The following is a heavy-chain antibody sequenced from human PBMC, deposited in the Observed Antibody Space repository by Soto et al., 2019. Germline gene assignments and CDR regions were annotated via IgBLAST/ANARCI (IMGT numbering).Heavy chain of an antibody. V-gene: IGHV1-69*19. J-gene: IGHJ4*02. Sequence: QVQLVQSGAEMKKPGSSVKVSCQSSGGTFNTYAMNWVRQAPGQGPEWMGDIFPMFGAANYAPKFQGRVTISADESPGTSYMQLSSLTSEDTALYFCAREVQVHTPAFVYWGQGTLVTVSS. D-gene: IGHD3-10*01. CDR1: GGTFNTYA. CDR3: AREVQVHTPAFVY. CDR2: IFPMFGAA.